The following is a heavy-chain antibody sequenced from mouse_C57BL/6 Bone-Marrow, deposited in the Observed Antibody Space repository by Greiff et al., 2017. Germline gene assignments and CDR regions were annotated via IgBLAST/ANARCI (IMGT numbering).Heavy chain of an antibody. CDR2: ISNGGGST. Sequence: VQLKESGGGLVQPGGSLKLSCAASGFTFSDYYMYWVRQTPEQRLEWVAYISNGGGSTYYPATVKGRFTISRDNAKNTLYLQMSRLKSEDTAMYYCARGTTVVANWYFDVWGTGTTVTVSS. CDR3: ARGTTVVANWYFDV. V-gene: IGHV5-12*01. CDR1: GFTFSDYY. J-gene: IGHJ1*03. D-gene: IGHD1-1*01.